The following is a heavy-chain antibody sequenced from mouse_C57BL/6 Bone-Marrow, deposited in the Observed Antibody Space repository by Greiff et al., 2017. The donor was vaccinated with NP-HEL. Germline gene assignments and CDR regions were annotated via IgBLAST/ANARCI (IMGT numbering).Heavy chain of an antibody. CDR3: ARHYYSNYFDY. D-gene: IGHD2-5*01. CDR1: GFTFSSYG. Sequence: EVQLVESGGDLVKPGGSLKLSCAASGFTFSSYGLSLVRQTPDKRLEWVATISSGGSYTFYPDRLKGRFTISRDNAKNPLYLQMSSLKSEDTAMYYCARHYYSNYFDYWGQGTTLTVSS. V-gene: IGHV5-6*01. J-gene: IGHJ2*01. CDR2: ISSGGSYT.